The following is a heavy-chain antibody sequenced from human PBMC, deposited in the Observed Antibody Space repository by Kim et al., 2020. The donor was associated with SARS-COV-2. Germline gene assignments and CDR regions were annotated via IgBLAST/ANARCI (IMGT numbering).Heavy chain of an antibody. CDR2: IYYSGST. J-gene: IGHJ3*02. CDR1: GGSISSGGYY. Sequence: SETLSLTCTVSGGSISSGGYYWSWIRQHPGKGLEWIGYIYYSGSTYYNPSLKSRVTISVDTSKNQFSLKLSSVTAADTAVYYCARDHRNYYDSSGGAFDIWGQGTMVTVSS. D-gene: IGHD3-22*01. V-gene: IGHV4-31*03. CDR3: ARDHRNYYDSSGGAFDI.